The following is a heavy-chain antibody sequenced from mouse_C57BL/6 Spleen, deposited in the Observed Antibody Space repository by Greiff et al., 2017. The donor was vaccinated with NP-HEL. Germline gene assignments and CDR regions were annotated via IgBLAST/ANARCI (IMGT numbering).Heavy chain of an antibody. CDR3: ARRGNTVVATSWYFDV. J-gene: IGHJ1*03. Sequence: VQGVESGPGLVAPSQSLSITCTVSGFSLTSYAISWVRQPPGKGLEWLGVIWTGGGTNYNSALKSRLSISKDNSKSQVFLKMNSLQTDDTARYYCARRGNTVVATSWYFDVWGTGTTVTVSS. D-gene: IGHD1-1*01. V-gene: IGHV2-9-1*01. CDR2: IWTGGGT. CDR1: GFSLTSYA.